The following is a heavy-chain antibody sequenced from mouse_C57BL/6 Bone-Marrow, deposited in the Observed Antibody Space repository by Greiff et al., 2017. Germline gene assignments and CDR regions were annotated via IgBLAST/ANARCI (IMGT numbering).Heavy chain of an antibody. V-gene: IGHV1-82*01. CDR3: ARFITTI. Sequence: VQLQQSGPELVKPGASVKISCKASGYAFSSSWMNWVKQRPGKGLEWIGRIYPGDGDTNYNGKFKGKATLTADKSSSTAYMQLSSLTTEDSAVYFCARFITTIRGQGTLVTVSA. D-gene: IGHD1-1*01. CDR1: GYAFSSSW. J-gene: IGHJ3*01. CDR2: IYPGDGDT.